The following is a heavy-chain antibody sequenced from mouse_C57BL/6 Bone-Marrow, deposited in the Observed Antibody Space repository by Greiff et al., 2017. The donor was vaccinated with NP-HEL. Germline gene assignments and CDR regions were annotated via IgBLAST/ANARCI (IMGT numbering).Heavy chain of an antibody. V-gene: IGHV1-81*01. CDR2: IYPRSGNT. J-gene: IGHJ4*01. CDR3: ARRTRYYYAMDY. CDR1: GYTFTSYG. Sequence: QVHVKQSGAELARPGASVKLSCKASGYTFTSYGISWVKQRTGQGLEWIGEIYPRSGNTYYNEKFKGKATLTADKSSSTAYMELRSLTSEDSAVYFCARRTRYYYAMDYWGQGTSVTVSS.